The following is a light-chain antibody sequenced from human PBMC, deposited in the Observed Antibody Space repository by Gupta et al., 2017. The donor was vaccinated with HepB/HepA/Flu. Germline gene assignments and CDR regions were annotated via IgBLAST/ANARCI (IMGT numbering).Light chain of an antibody. J-gene: IGLJ2*01. CDR2: DVS. CDR1: SSDIGGYNF. V-gene: IGLV2-14*03. CDR3: SSYTTSSAV. Sequence: QSALTQPASVSGSPGQSITISCTGTSSDIGGYNFVSWYQQYPGKAPKLMIFDVSDRPSGVSNRFSGSTSGNMASLTISGLQAEDEAVYYCSSYTTSSAVFGGGTKVTVL.